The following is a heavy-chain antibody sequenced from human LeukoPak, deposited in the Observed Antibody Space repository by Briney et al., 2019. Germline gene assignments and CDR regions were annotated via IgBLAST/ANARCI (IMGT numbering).Heavy chain of an antibody. CDR3: ARHWTGAGYYYYIDV. V-gene: IGHV4-4*09. Sequence: SETLSLTCTVSGAAISSYYWSWIRQPPGKGLEWIGCIYTSGGTNYNPSLKSRVTISVDTSKNQFSLKLSSVTAADTAVYYCARHWTGAGYYYYIDVWGKGTTVTVSS. CDR1: GAAISSYY. D-gene: IGHD3/OR15-3a*01. J-gene: IGHJ6*03. CDR2: IYTSGGT.